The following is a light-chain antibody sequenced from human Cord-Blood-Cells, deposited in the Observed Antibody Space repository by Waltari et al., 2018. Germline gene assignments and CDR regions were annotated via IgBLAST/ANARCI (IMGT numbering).Light chain of an antibody. J-gene: IGLJ2*01. CDR1: ASPQQC. Sequence: SYELTPPPSVSVSPGQTARITCSGSASPQQCAYWYQQKPGQAPVLVIYKDSERPSGIPERFSGSSSGTTVTLTISGVQAEDEADYYCQSADSSGTYVVFGGGTKLTVL. V-gene: IGLV3-25*02. CDR3: QSADSSGTYVV. CDR2: KDS.